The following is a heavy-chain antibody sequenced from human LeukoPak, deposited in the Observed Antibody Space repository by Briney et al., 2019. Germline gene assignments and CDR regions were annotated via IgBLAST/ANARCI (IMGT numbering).Heavy chain of an antibody. CDR3: AQDFSGALDY. V-gene: IGHV3-30*04. D-gene: IGHD3-10*01. CDR2: ISYDGSNK. J-gene: IGHJ4*02. Sequence: GRSLRLFCAASGFTFCSYAMHWVGQAPGKGLEWVAVISYDGSNKYYADSVKGRFTISSDHFKKTLYLQMNSLRAEDTAVYYCAQDFSGALDYWGQGSLVTVAS. CDR1: GFTFCSYA.